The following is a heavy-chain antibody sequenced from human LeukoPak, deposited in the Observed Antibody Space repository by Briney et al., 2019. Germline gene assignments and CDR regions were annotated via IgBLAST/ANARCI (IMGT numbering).Heavy chain of an antibody. CDR2: IYHSGST. V-gene: IGHV4-38-2*01. CDR3: ARVRPAYYYDSSGYSPLDY. J-gene: IGHJ4*02. Sequence: SETLSLTCAVSGYSISSGYYWGWIRQPPGKGLEWIGSIYHSGSTYYNPSLKSRVTISVDTSKNQFSLKLSSVHAADTAVYYCARVRPAYYYDSSGYSPLDYWGQGTLVTVSS. D-gene: IGHD3-22*01. CDR1: GYSISSGYY.